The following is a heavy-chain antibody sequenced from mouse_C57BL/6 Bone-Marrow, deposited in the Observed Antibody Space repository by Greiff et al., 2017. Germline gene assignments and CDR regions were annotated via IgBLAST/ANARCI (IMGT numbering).Heavy chain of an antibody. CDR3: ARTPGLRLDY. Sequence: QVQLQQPGAELVMPGASVKLSCKASGYTFTSYWMHWVKQRPGQGLEWIGEIDPSDIYTNYNQKFKGKSTLTVDKSSSTAYMQLSSLTSEDSAVYYCARTPGLRLDYWGQGTTLTVSS. CDR2: IDPSDIYT. J-gene: IGHJ2*01. V-gene: IGHV1-69*01. CDR1: GYTFTSYW. D-gene: IGHD2-4*01.